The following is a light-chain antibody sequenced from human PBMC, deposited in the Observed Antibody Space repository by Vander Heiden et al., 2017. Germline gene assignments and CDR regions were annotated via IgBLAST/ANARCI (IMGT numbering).Light chain of an antibody. V-gene: IGLV2-8*01. CDR1: NSDIGGYDY. CDR2: EVD. Sequence: QSAPTQPPSASGSPGQSVAISCTGTNSDIGGYDYVSWYQQHPGKAPKLMIYEVDKRPSGVPVRFSGSKAGNTASLTVSGLQAEDEADYYCSSYAATNKLVFGGGTKLTVL. J-gene: IGLJ3*02. CDR3: SSYAATNKLV.